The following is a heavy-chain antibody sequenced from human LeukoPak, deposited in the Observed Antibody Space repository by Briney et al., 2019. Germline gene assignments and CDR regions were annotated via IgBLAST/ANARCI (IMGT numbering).Heavy chain of an antibody. CDR3: ARDFWGNDYGNYDRFLDAFDI. J-gene: IGHJ3*02. D-gene: IGHD4-11*01. V-gene: IGHV3-20*04. CDR1: GFTFSNYA. Sequence: PGGSLRLSCAASGFTFSNYAMSWVRQAPGKGLEWVSGINWNGGSTGYADSVKGRFTISRDNAKNSLYLQMNSLRAEDTALYYCARDFWGNDYGNYDRFLDAFDIWGQGTMVTVSS. CDR2: INWNGGST.